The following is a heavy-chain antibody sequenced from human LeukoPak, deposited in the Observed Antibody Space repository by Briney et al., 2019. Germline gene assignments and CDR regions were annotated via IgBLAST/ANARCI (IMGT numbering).Heavy chain of an antibody. V-gene: IGHV3-30*18. CDR3: AKDRSRALWFGELKMDP. J-gene: IGHJ5*02. D-gene: IGHD3-10*01. Sequence: PGGSLRLSCAASGFTFSSYVMHWVRQAPGKGLEWVAVISYDGRNKNYADSLKGRFTISREDSKNTLYLQMNSLRAEDTAVYYCAKDRSRALWFGELKMDPWGQGALVTVS. CDR1: GFTFSSYV. CDR2: ISYDGRNK.